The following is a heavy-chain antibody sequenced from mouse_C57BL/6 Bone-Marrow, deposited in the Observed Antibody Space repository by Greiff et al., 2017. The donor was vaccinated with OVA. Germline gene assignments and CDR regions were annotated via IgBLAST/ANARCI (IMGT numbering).Heavy chain of an antibody. CDR2: INPNNGGT. J-gene: IGHJ4*01. CDR3: ARGWELLLYAMDY. V-gene: IGHV1-26*01. CDR1: GYTFTDYY. Sequence: EVQLQQSGPELVKPGASVKISCKASGYTFTDYYMNWVKQSHGKSLEWIGDINPNNGGTSYNQKFKGKATLTVDKSSSTAYMELRSLTSEDSAVYYCARGWELLLYAMDYWGQGTSVTVSS. D-gene: IGHD2-12*01.